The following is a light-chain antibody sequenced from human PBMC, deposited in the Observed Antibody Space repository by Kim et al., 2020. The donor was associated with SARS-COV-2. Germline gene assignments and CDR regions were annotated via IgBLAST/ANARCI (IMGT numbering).Light chain of an antibody. V-gene: IGLV2-14*04. J-gene: IGLJ3*02. Sequence: GPSITISCTGTIRDIGTFNFVSCYQQHPGKAPQLMIYAVSKRPSVVSDRFSGSKSGNTASLTISGLQAEDEADYHCTSYTSSIAWVFGGGTQLTVL. CDR2: AVS. CDR3: TSYTSSIAWV. CDR1: IRDIGTFNF.